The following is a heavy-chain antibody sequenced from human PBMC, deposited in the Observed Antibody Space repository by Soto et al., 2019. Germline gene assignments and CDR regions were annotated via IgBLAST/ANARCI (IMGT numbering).Heavy chain of an antibody. CDR2: IYYSGST. Sequence: ASETLSLTCTVSGGSISSYYWSWIRQPPGKGLEWIGYIYYSGSTNYNPSLKSRVTISVDTSKNQFSLKLSSVTAADTAVYYCARDLSVNYFDYWGQGTLVTVSS. D-gene: IGHD3-16*02. CDR1: GGSISSYY. CDR3: ARDLSVNYFDY. J-gene: IGHJ4*02. V-gene: IGHV4-59*01.